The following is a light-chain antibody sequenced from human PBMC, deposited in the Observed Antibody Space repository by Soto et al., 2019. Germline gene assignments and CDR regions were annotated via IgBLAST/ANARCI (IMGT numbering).Light chain of an antibody. Sequence: DIQMTQSPSSLSASIGDRVTITCRASQTVESYLNWYQHKPGKAPQLLISGATTLRGGVPSRFSGSPSGPDFTLTISSLQPEDVETYYCEQCYSTPYTFGQGTKL. CDR2: GAT. CDR3: EQCYSTPYT. CDR1: QTVESY. V-gene: IGKV1-39*01. J-gene: IGKJ2*01.